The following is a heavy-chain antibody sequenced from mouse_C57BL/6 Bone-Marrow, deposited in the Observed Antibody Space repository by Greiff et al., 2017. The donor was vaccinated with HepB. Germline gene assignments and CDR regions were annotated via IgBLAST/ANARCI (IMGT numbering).Heavy chain of an antibody. Sequence: EVQLQQSGAELVRPGASVKLSCTASGFNIKDDYMHWVKQRPEQGLEWIGWIDPENGDTEYASKFQGKATITADTSSNTAYLQLSSLTSEDTAVYYCTTGLRRRTWFAYWGQGTLSLSLQ. D-gene: IGHD2-2*01. CDR1: GFNIKDDY. CDR2: IDPENGDT. CDR3: TTGLRRRTWFAY. V-gene: IGHV14-4*01. J-gene: IGHJ3*01.